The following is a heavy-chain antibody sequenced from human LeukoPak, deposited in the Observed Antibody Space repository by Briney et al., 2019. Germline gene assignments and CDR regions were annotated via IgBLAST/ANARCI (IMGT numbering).Heavy chain of an antibody. CDR1: GFTFSSYG. CDR2: IRYDGSNK. J-gene: IGHJ4*02. Sequence: GGSLRLSCAASGFTFSSYGMHWVRQAPGKGPEWVAFIRYDGSNKYYADSVKGRFTISRDNSKNTLYLQMNSLRAEDTAVYYCAKDWEYYDFWSGLGVFDYWGQGTLVTVSS. V-gene: IGHV3-30*02. D-gene: IGHD3-3*01. CDR3: AKDWEYYDFWSGLGVFDY.